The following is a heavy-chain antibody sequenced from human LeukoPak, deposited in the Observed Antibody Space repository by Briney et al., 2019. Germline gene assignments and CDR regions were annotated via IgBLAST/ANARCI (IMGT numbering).Heavy chain of an antibody. CDR2: INPKNGGS. J-gene: IGHJ4*02. D-gene: IGHD6-13*01. V-gene: IGHV1-2*02. CDR1: GYTFTDYY. CDR3: ARTLYIAAAPGGFDY. Sequence: ASVKVSCKASGYTFTDYYMHWVRQAPGQGLEWMGWINPKNGGSHSAQKFQGRVTMTRDTSTGTAYMELSRLRSDDSAVYYCARTLYIAAAPGGFDYWGQGTLVAVSS.